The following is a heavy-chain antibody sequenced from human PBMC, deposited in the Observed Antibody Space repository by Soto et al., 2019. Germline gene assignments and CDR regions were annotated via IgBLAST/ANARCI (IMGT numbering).Heavy chain of an antibody. Sequence: EVQLLESGGGLVQPGGSLKLSCAASGFTFSGSAMHWVRQASGKGLEWVGRMRSTANSYATAYAASVNGRFTISRDDSNNTAYLQMYSLKTEDTAVYYCTRRMDTAMVSYYYGMDVGGQGTTVNVSS. J-gene: IGHJ6*02. CDR3: TRRMDTAMVSYYYGMDV. CDR1: GFTFSGSA. CDR2: MRSTANSYAT. V-gene: IGHV3-73*01. D-gene: IGHD5-18*01.